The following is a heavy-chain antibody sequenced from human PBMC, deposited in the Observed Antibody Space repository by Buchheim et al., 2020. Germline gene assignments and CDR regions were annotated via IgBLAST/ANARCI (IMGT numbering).Heavy chain of an antibody. D-gene: IGHD2-2*01. Sequence: EVQLVESGGGLVQPGGSLRLSCAASGFTFSSSWMSWVRQAPGKGLEWVANIKQESEKYYADSVKGRFTISRDNSKNTLYLQMNSLRAEDTAVYYCARSRPKIPAANWCFDYWGQGTL. CDR3: ARSRPKIPAANWCFDY. J-gene: IGHJ4*02. V-gene: IGHV3-7*05. CDR2: IKQESEK. CDR1: GFTFSSSW.